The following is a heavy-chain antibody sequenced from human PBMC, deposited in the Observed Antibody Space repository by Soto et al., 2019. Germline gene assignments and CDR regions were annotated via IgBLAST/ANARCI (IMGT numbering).Heavy chain of an antibody. CDR1: GGSFSNYY. V-gene: IGHV4-59*01. J-gene: IGHJ4*02. D-gene: IGHD2-2*01. Sequence: SETLSLTCAIYGGSFSNYYWSWIRQPPGKGLEWIGYIYYSGSTNYNPSLQGRVTISVDTSKNQFSLKLSSVTAADTAVYYCARAVLPATAPFDYWGQGTLVTVSS. CDR2: IYYSGST. CDR3: ARAVLPATAPFDY.